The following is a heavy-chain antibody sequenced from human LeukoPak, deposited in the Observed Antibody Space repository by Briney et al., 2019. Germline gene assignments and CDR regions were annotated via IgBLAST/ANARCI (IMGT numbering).Heavy chain of an antibody. Sequence: GGSLRLSCLASGFTFSTLLLHWVRPARGKGLEYVSGSSGNGGSTYYADSAKGRFIISRDNSKNTLYLQMSSLRPEDTAVYYCVNQISGWVYWGQGTLVTVSS. V-gene: IGHV3-64D*06. CDR3: VNQISGWVY. D-gene: IGHD6-19*01. CDR1: GFTFSTLL. CDR2: SSGNGGST. J-gene: IGHJ4*02.